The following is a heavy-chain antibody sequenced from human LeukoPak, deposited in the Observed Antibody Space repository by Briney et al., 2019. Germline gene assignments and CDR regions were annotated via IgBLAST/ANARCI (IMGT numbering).Heavy chain of an antibody. V-gene: IGHV3-21*01. D-gene: IGHD5-24*01. CDR1: GFIFSTHS. CDR3: VRELRNQLDGYSPPYHFDY. J-gene: IGHJ4*02. CDR2: ISSGSSHI. Sequence: GGSLRLSCAASGFIFSTHSMSWVRQSPGKGLEWVSSISSGSSHIYYADSMKGRFTISRDNARNSLFLQMNSLRAEHTAVYYCVRELRNQLDGYSPPYHFDYWGQGALVTASS.